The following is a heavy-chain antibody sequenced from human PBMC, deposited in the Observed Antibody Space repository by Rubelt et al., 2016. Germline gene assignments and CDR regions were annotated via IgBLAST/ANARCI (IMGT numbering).Heavy chain of an antibody. J-gene: IGHJ3*02. CDR1: GFSLSTSGVA. V-gene: IGHV2-5*02. D-gene: IGHD2-8*01. Sequence: QITLKESGPTLMKPTQTLTLTCTFSGFSLSTSGVAVGWIRQPPGTALEWLTLIFWDDDKRYSPSLTSRLTITKDTSKNQVVPTMINLDPEDTATYFCARRKAPVSYAFDIWGHGTTVTVSS. CDR2: IFWDDDK. CDR3: ARRKAPVSYAFDI.